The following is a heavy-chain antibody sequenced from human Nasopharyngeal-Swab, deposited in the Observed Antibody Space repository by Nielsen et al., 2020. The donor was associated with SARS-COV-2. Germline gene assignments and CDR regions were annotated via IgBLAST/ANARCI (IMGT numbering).Heavy chain of an antibody. D-gene: IGHD6-13*01. V-gene: IGHV4-61*01. CDR2: IYYSGST. CDR1: GGSISSSSYY. J-gene: IGHJ5*02. CDR3: ARGRRGSSWDLNRFDP. Sequence: SETLSLTCTVSGGSISSSSYYWSWIRQPPGKGLEWIGYIYYSGSTNYNPSLKSRVTISVDTSKNQFSLKLSSVTAADTAVYYRARGRRGSSWDLNRFDPRGQGTLVTVSS.